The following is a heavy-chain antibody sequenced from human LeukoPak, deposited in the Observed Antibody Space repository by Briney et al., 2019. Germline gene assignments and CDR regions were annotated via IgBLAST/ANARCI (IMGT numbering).Heavy chain of an antibody. CDR3: VKETFTVTSPFDY. V-gene: IGHV3-64D*09. D-gene: IGHD3-16*01. CDR2: INSNGAST. CDR1: GFTFSYYA. Sequence: PGGSLRLSCSASGFTFSYYAMRWVRQTPGKGLEYVSAINSNGASTYYADSVRGRFTISRDNSRNTVYLQMGSLRAEDTAVYYCVKETFTVTSPFDYWGQGTLVTVSS. J-gene: IGHJ4*02.